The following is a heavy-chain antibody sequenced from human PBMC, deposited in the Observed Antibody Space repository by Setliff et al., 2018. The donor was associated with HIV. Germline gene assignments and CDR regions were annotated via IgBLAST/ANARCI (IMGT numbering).Heavy chain of an antibody. CDR2: INPNSGGT. CDR1: GYTFTGNY. CDR3: ARYERDGYYDSSGYRFDP. Sequence: ASVKVSCKASGYTFTGNYIHWVRQAPGQGLEWMGWINPNSGGTNYEQKFQGRVTMTRDTSISTAYMELSSLRSEDTAVYYCARYERDGYYDSSGYRFDPWGQGTLVTVSS. V-gene: IGHV1-2*02. D-gene: IGHD3-22*01. J-gene: IGHJ5*02.